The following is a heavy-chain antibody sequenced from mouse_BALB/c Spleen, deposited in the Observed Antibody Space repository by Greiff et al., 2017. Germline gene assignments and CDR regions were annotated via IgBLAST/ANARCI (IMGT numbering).Heavy chain of an antibody. D-gene: IGHD1-1*01. CDR1: GFTFSSYA. V-gene: IGHV5-9-4*01. CDR2: ISSGGSYT. J-gene: IGHJ1*01. Sequence: EVQVVESGGGLVKPGGSLKLSCAASGFTFSSYAMSWVRQSPEKRLEWVAEISSGGSYTYYPDTVTGRFTISRDNAKNTLYLEMSSLRSEDTAMYYCARHYGSSLYWYFDVWGAGTTVTVSS. CDR3: ARHYGSSLYWYFDV.